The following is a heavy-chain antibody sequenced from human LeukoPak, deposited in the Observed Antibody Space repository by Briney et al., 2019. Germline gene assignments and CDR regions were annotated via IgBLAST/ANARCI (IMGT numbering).Heavy chain of an antibody. CDR1: GYTFTGYY. Sequence: GASVKVSCKASGYTFTGYYMHWVRQAPGQGLEWMGWINPNSGGTNYAQNFQGRVTMTRDTSISTAYMELSRLRSDDTAVYYCARDRLFWSGSPMDVWGQGTTVTVSS. CDR3: ARDRLFWSGSPMDV. J-gene: IGHJ6*02. D-gene: IGHD3-3*01. V-gene: IGHV1-2*02. CDR2: INPNSGGT.